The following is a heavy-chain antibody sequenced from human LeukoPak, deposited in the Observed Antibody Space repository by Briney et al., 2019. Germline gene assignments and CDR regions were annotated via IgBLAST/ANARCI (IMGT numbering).Heavy chain of an antibody. D-gene: IGHD4-17*01. CDR3: TRDADYGDYRFDY. CDR2: ISGSSTYI. V-gene: IGHV3-21*01. Sequence: GGFLRLSCAASGFTFSSYSMNWVRQAPGKGLEWVSSISGSSTYIYYADSVKGRFTIFRDNAKNSLFLQMNSLRVEDTAVYYCTRDADYGDYRFDYWGQGTLVTVSS. CDR1: GFTFSSYS. J-gene: IGHJ4*02.